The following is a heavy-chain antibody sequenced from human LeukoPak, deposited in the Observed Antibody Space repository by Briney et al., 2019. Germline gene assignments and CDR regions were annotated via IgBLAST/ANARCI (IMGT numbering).Heavy chain of an antibody. CDR2: IYTSGST. D-gene: IGHD2-2*02. Sequence: SETLSLTCTVSGGSISSGSYYWSWIRQPAGKGLEWIGRIYTSGSTNYNPSLKGRVTISVDTSKNQFSLKLSSVTAADTAVYYCARDIACSSTSCYRGVQGWFDPWGQGTLVTVSS. CDR1: GGSISSGSYY. J-gene: IGHJ5*02. CDR3: ARDIACSSTSCYRGVQGWFDP. V-gene: IGHV4-61*02.